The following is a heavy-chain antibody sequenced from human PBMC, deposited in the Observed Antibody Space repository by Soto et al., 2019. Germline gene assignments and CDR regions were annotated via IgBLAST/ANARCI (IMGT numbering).Heavy chain of an antibody. CDR1: GFTFSSYW. Sequence: PGGSLRLSCAASGFTFSSYWMSWVRQAPGKELEWAANIKEDGSEKYYVDSVKGRFTISRDNAKKSLYLQMNSLRAEDTAVYYCGRMGHHRFDYWGQGALVTVSS. CDR2: IKEDGSEK. CDR3: GRMGHHRFDY. V-gene: IGHV3-7*01. J-gene: IGHJ4*02. D-gene: IGHD3-16*01.